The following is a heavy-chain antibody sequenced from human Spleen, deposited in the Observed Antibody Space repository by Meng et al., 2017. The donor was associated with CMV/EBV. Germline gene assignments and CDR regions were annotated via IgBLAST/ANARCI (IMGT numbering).Heavy chain of an antibody. CDR1: GFTFSDYG. J-gene: IGHJ4*02. D-gene: IGHD4-11*01. Sequence: SGFTFSDYGVNWVRQAPGKGLEWVSSISSAGSYIYYGNSLKGRFTISRDNAKNSLYLQMKSLRVDDTAIYYCARARGLPAGSYYFDYWGQGALVTVSS. CDR2: ISSAGSYI. V-gene: IGHV3-21*01. CDR3: ARARGLPAGSYYFDY.